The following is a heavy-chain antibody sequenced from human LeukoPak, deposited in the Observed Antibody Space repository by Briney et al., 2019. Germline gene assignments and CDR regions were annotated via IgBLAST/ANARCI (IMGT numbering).Heavy chain of an antibody. J-gene: IGHJ6*02. CDR3: ARSLGATRYNLKYYFFYGLDV. CDR1: GGSISSYH. V-gene: IGHV4-59*08. Sequence: PPETLSLTCTVSGGSISSYHWIWIRQPPGKGLEWIGYIHYSGSTNYNPSLKSRVTTSVDTSKNQFSLKLRSVTAADTAVYYCARSLGATRYNLKYYFFYGLDVWGQGTTVTVSS. D-gene: IGHD1-26*01. CDR2: IHYSGST.